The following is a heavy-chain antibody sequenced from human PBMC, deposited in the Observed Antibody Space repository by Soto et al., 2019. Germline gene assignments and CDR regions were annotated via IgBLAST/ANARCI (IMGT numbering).Heavy chain of an antibody. J-gene: IGHJ4*02. CDR1: GFTFSSYW. D-gene: IGHD6-19*01. CDR2: INSDGSSA. CDR3: ARVTAVAGPAIDY. Sequence: EVQLVESGGGLVQPGGSLRLSCAASGFTFSSYWMHWVRQAPGKGLVWVSRINSDGSSASYADSVKGRFTISRDNAKNTLYLQMNSLRAEGTAVYYWARVTAVAGPAIDYWGQGTLVTVSS. V-gene: IGHV3-74*01.